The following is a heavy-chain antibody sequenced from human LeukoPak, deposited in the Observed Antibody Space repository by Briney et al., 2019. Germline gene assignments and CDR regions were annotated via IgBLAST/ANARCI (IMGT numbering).Heavy chain of an antibody. J-gene: IGHJ5*02. CDR2: IIPIFGTA. D-gene: IGHD6-6*01. V-gene: IGHV1-69*13. CDR3: ARDLKTGKYSSSSPAGDWFDP. Sequence: SVKVSCKASGGTFSSYAISWVRQAPGQGLEWMGGIIPIFGTANYAQKFQGRVTITADESTSTAYMELSSLRSEDTAVYYCARDLKTGKYSSSSPAGDWFDPWGQGTLVTVSS. CDR1: GGTFSSYA.